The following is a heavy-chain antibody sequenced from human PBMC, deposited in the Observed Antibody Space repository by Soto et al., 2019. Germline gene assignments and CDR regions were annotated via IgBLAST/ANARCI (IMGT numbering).Heavy chain of an antibody. Sequence: QVQLVQSGAEVKKPGSSVKVSCKASGGSFSSPTISWVRQAPGQGLEWMGGVSPIFGTTNYAQKFQGRVTITADASSGTDYLELSSLKSEDTAVYYCAGGGSSGGWYFDLWGRGTLVTVSS. V-gene: IGHV1-69*01. CDR1: GGSFSSPT. J-gene: IGHJ2*01. D-gene: IGHD1-26*01. CDR3: AGGGSSGGWYFDL. CDR2: VSPIFGTT.